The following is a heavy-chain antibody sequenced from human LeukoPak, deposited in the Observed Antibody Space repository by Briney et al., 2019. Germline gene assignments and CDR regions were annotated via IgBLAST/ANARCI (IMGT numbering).Heavy chain of an antibody. V-gene: IGHV1-18*01. Sequence: ASVKVSCKASGYTFTSYGISWVRQAPGQGLEWMGWISAYNGNTNYAQKLQGRVTMTTDTSTSTAYMELRSLRSDDTAVYYCAREGPSYYDRSGFDYWGQGTLVTVSS. J-gene: IGHJ4*02. CDR1: GYTFTSYG. CDR3: AREGPSYYDRSGFDY. D-gene: IGHD3-22*01. CDR2: ISAYNGNT.